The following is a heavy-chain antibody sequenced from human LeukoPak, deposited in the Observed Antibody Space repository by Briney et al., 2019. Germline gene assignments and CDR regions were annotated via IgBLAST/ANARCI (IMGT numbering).Heavy chain of an antibody. CDR2: INDVGEA. V-gene: IGHV4-39*07. D-gene: IGHD5-18*01. CDR3: ARGKRGYSYSIFDY. CDR1: GGSISSSSYY. Sequence: SETLSLTCTVSGGSISSSSYYWGWIRQSPGRGLEWIGSINDVGEAYYNPALESRVTISVDTSSNQFSLKLSSVTAADTAVYYCARGKRGYSYSIFDYWGQGTLVTVSS. J-gene: IGHJ4*02.